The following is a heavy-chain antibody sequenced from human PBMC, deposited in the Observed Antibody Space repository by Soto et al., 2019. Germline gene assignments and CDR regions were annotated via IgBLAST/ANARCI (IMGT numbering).Heavy chain of an antibody. CDR2: INPNSGGT. D-gene: IGHD3-16*01. CDR1: GYTFTGYY. J-gene: IGHJ5*02. Sequence: ASVKVSCKASGYTFTGYYMHWVRQAPGQGLEWMGWINPNSGGTNYAQKFQGWVTMTRDTSISTAYMELSRLRSDDTAVYYCARGRSNYDYIWGSYNPNWFDPWGQGTLVTAPQ. V-gene: IGHV1-2*04. CDR3: ARGRSNYDYIWGSYNPNWFDP.